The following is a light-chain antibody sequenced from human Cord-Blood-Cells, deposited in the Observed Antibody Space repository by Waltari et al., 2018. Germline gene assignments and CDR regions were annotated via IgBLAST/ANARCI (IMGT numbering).Light chain of an antibody. J-gene: IGKJ1*01. CDR3: QQYGSSPRT. V-gene: IGKV3-20*01. CDR2: GAS. CDR1: PSVSSSY. Sequence: EIVLTQSPGTLSLSLGERAPLSCRASPSVSSSYLAWYQQKPGQAPRLLIYGASSRATGIPDRFSGSGSGTDFTLTISRLEPEDFAVYYCQQYGSSPRTFGQGTKVEIK.